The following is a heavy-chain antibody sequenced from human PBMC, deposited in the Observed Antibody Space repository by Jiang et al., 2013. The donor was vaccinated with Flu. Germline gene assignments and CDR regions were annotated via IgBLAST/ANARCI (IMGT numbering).Heavy chain of an antibody. D-gene: IGHD5-24*01. J-gene: IGHJ4*02. V-gene: IGHV4-31*03. CDR1: GGSISSGAYY. CDR3: AGGRDGYNYYFHD. CDR2: INFSGVT. Sequence: GPGLVKPSQTLSLTCTVSGGSISSGAYYWSWIRHRPGKAPEWIGYINFSGVTYYNPSLKSRVAISADTSKNQFSLRLASVTVADTATYYCAGGRDGYNYYFHDWGLGT.